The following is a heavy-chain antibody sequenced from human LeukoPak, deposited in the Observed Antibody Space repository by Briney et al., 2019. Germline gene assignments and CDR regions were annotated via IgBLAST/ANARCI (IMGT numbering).Heavy chain of an antibody. J-gene: IGHJ4*02. Sequence: SETLSLTCTVSGGSISSYYWSWIRQPPGKGLEWIGFIYYSGSTNYKPSLKSRVTISVDTSKNQFSLKLSSVTAADTAVYYCARSVLTLYLDYWGQGTLVTVSS. D-gene: IGHD1-14*01. CDR1: GGSISSYY. CDR2: IYYSGST. CDR3: ARSVLTLYLDY. V-gene: IGHV4-59*12.